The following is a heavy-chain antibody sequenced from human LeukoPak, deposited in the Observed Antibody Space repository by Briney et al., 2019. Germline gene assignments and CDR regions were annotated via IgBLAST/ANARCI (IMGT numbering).Heavy chain of an antibody. D-gene: IGHD6-13*01. V-gene: IGHV1-2*02. CDR2: INPNSGGT. CDR1: GYTFTGYY. J-gene: IGHJ1*01. Sequence: ASVKVSCKASGYTFTGYYMHWVRQAPGQGLEWMGWINPNSGGTKYAQKFQGRVTMTRDTPISTGDMELSRLRSDDTAVYYCARGEVSSWYDYFQHWGQGSLVTVSS. CDR3: ARGEVSSWYDYFQH.